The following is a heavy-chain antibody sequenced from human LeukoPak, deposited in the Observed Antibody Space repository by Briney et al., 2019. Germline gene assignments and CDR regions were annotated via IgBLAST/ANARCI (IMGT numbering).Heavy chain of an antibody. D-gene: IGHD5-18*01. CDR1: GFTFSSYG. Sequence: GGSLRLSCAASGFTFSSYGMTWVRQAPGKGLEWVSYISSSSSTIYYADSVKGRFTISRDNAKNSLYLQMNSLRAEDTAVYYCAKKKQGYSYGLDYWGQGTLVTVSS. J-gene: IGHJ4*02. CDR3: AKKKQGYSYGLDY. CDR2: ISSSSSTI. V-gene: IGHV3-48*04.